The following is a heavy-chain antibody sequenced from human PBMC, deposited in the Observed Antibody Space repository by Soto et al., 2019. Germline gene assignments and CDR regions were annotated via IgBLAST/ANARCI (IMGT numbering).Heavy chain of an antibody. CDR3: ARATRIAVAAVY. CDR2: INAGNGNT. J-gene: IGHJ4*02. V-gene: IGHV1-3*01. CDR1: GYTFTSYA. Sequence: ASVKVSCQASGYTFTSYARHWVRQAPGQRLEWMGWINAGNGNTKYSQKFQGRVTITRDTSASTAYMELSSLRSEDTAVYYCARATRIAVAAVYWGQGTLVTVSS. D-gene: IGHD6-19*01.